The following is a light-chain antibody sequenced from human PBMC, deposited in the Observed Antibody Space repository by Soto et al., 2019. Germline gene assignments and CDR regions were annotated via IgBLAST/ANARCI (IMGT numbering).Light chain of an antibody. CDR1: QSDSSRF. V-gene: IGKV3-20*01. Sequence: EIVLTQSPGTLSLSPGERATLSCRASQSDSSRFLAWYQQKPGQAPRLLMYGASSRATGIPDRFSGTGSGTDFTLTISRLEPEDIAVYYCQQYGSSPYTFGLGTKLEIK. CDR2: GAS. CDR3: QQYGSSPYT. J-gene: IGKJ2*01.